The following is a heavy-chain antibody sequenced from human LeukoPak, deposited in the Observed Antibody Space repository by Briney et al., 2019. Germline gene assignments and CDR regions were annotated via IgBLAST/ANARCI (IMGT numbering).Heavy chain of an antibody. D-gene: IGHD3-3*01. J-gene: IGHJ6*02. CDR1: GLTFSSYA. V-gene: IGHV3-23*01. CDR2: ISGSGGST. Sequence: GGSLRLSCAASGLTFSSYAMSWVRQAPGKGLEWVSAISGSGGSTYYADSVKGRFTISRDNSKNTLYLQMNSLRAGDTAVYYCAKDRSRITIFGVVHYYYGMDVWGQGTTVTVSS. CDR3: AKDRSRITIFGVVHYYYGMDV.